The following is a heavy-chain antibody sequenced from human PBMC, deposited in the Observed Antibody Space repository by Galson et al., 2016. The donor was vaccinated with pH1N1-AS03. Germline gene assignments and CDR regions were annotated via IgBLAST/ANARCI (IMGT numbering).Heavy chain of an antibody. J-gene: IGHJ4*02. CDR1: GFTFSNYA. V-gene: IGHV3-30*04. D-gene: IGHD2-2*01. Sequence: SLRLSCAASGFTFSNYAINWVRQAPGKGLEWVAVISNDGSNQYYADSVKGRFTISRDNSKSTLYLQMASLRPEDTAVYYCARANYATAFDYWGQGTLVTVSS. CDR3: ARANYATAFDY. CDR2: ISNDGSNQ.